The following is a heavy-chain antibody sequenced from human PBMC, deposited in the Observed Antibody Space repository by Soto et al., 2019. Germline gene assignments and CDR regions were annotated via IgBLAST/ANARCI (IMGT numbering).Heavy chain of an antibody. CDR3: ATYGSGSYKPTTFDY. V-gene: IGHV4-31*03. CDR2: IYYSGST. Sequence: QVQLQESGPGLVKPSQTLSLTCTVSGGSISSGDYYWSWIRQHPGKGLEWIGYIYYSGSTYYNPALKSRVTISVDTSKNQFSLKLTSVTAADTAVYYCATYGSGSYKPTTFDYWGQGTLVTVSS. J-gene: IGHJ4*02. D-gene: IGHD3-10*01. CDR1: GGSISSGDYY.